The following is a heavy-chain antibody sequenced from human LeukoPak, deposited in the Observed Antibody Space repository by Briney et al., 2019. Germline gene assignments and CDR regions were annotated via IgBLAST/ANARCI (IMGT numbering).Heavy chain of an antibody. CDR2: INPSGGST. Sequence: ASVRVSCKASGYTFTSYYMHWVRQAPGQGLEWMGIINPSGGSTSYAQKFQGRVTMTRDTSIVYMELSSLRSEDTAVYYCARGGGVVLRSYMDVWGKGTTVTISS. V-gene: IGHV1-46*01. D-gene: IGHD3-3*01. CDR1: GYTFTSYY. CDR3: ARGGGVVLRSYMDV. J-gene: IGHJ6*03.